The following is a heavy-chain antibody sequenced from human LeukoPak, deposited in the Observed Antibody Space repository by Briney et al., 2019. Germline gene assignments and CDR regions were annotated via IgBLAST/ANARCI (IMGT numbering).Heavy chain of an antibody. CDR2: IWYDGSNK. CDR1: GFIFSSHG. J-gene: IGHJ4*02. Sequence: GRSLRLSCAASGFIFSSHGMNWVRQTPGKGLEWVAVIWYDGSNKYYADSVKGRFTISRDNSKNTLSLQVSSLRTEDTAVYYCAKDRYSYAFEYSDSWGQGTLVTVSS. V-gene: IGHV3-33*06. CDR3: AKDRYSYAFEYSDS. D-gene: IGHD5-18*01.